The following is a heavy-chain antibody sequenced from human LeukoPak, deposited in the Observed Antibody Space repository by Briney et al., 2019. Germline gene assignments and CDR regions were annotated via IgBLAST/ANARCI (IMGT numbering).Heavy chain of an antibody. CDR1: GGSISSGGYY. D-gene: IGHD6-13*01. Sequence: PSETLSLTCTVSGGSISSGGYYWSWIRQHPGKGLEWIGYIYYSGSTYYTPSLKSRVTISVDTSKNQFSLKLSSVTAADTAVYYCASLSSSWYYFDYWGQGTLVTVSS. J-gene: IGHJ4*02. V-gene: IGHV4-31*03. CDR2: IYYSGST. CDR3: ASLSSSWYYFDY.